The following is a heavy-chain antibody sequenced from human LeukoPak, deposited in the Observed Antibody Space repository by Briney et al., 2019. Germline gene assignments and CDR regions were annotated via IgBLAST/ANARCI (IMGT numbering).Heavy chain of an antibody. CDR1: GGSISSSSYY. Sequence: SETLSLTCTVSGGSISSSSYYWGWIRQPPGKGLEWIGSIYYSGSTYYNPSLKSRVTISVDTSKNQFSLKLSSVTAADTAVYYCARDLLARYCSGGSCYQNAFDIWGQGTMVTVSS. CDR3: ARDLLARYCSGGSCYQNAFDI. J-gene: IGHJ3*02. V-gene: IGHV4-39*07. D-gene: IGHD2-15*01. CDR2: IYYSGST.